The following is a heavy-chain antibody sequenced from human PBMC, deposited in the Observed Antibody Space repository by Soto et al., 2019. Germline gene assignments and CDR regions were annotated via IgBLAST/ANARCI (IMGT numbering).Heavy chain of an antibody. Sequence: PSETLSLTCTVSGGSISSSSYYWGWIRQPPGKGLEWIGSIYYSGSTYYNPSLKSRVTISVDTSKNQFSLKLSSVTAADTAVYYCARECDSSGYYGALDAFDIWGQGTMVTVSS. D-gene: IGHD3-22*01. CDR3: ARECDSSGYYGALDAFDI. V-gene: IGHV4-39*02. CDR2: IYYSGST. CDR1: GGSISSSSYY. J-gene: IGHJ3*02.